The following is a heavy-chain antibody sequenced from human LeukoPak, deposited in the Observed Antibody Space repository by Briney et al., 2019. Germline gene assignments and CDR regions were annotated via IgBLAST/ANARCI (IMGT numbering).Heavy chain of an antibody. Sequence: PSETLSLTCTVSGGSISSYYWSLIRQPPGKGLEWIGYIYYSGSTNYNPSLKSRVTISVDTSKNQFSLKLSSVTAADTAVYYCARHVNTMVRGPFDYWGQGTLVTVSS. CDR1: GGSISSYY. CDR3: ARHVNTMVRGPFDY. V-gene: IGHV4-59*08. D-gene: IGHD3-10*01. CDR2: IYYSGST. J-gene: IGHJ4*02.